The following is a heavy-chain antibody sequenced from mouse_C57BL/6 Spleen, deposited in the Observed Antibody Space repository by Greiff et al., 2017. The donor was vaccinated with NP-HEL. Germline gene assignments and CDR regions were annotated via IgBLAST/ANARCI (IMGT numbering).Heavy chain of an antibody. D-gene: IGHD3-1*01. Sequence: VQRVESGPGLVAPSQSLSITCTVSGFSLTSYGVDWVRQSPGKGLEWLGVIWGVGSTNYNSALKSRLSISKDNSKGQVFLKMNSLQTDDTAMYYCARGGSTGAMDYWGQGTSVTVSS. V-gene: IGHV2-6*01. CDR2: IWGVGST. CDR3: ARGGSTGAMDY. J-gene: IGHJ4*01. CDR1: GFSLTSYG.